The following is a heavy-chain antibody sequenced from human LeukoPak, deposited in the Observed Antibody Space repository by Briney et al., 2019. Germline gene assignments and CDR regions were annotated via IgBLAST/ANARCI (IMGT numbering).Heavy chain of an antibody. CDR2: MDPNSGNT. CDR1: GYTFTSYD. CDR3: ARGLWFGELLHLDYYYYGMDV. V-gene: IGHV1-8*01. Sequence: GASVKVSCKASGYTFTSYDINWVRQATGQGLEWMGWMDPNSGNTGYAQKFQGRVTMTRNTSISTAYMELSSLRSEDTAVYYCARGLWFGELLHLDYYYYGMDVWGQGTTVTVSS. J-gene: IGHJ6*02. D-gene: IGHD3-10*01.